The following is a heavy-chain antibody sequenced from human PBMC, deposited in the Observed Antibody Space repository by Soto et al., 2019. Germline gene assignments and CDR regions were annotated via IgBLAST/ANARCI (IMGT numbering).Heavy chain of an antibody. D-gene: IGHD6-19*01. Sequence: SETLSLTCTVSGGSITSGGYYWSWIRQHPGKGLEWIGYIHYSGSTYYNPSVNSRVTISRDTSKNQFSLKLSSVTAADTAVYYCARRIPVAGLFDYWGQGTLVTVSS. CDR2: IHYSGST. CDR3: ARRIPVAGLFDY. J-gene: IGHJ4*02. CDR1: GGSITSGGYY. V-gene: IGHV4-31*03.